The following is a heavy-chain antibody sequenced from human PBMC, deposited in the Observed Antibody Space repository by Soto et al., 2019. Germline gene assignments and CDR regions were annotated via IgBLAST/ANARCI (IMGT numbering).Heavy chain of an antibody. D-gene: IGHD6-19*01. J-gene: IGHJ5*02. Sequence: QVQLVQSGAEVKKPGSSVKVSCKASGGTFSSYAISWVRQAPGQGLEWMGGIIPLFGTANYAQKFQGRVTITADESTSTAYMELSSLRSEDTAVYYCARERAVAGRDHNWFGPWGQGTLGNGSS. CDR3: ARERAVAGRDHNWFGP. CDR2: IIPLFGTA. CDR1: GGTFSSYA. V-gene: IGHV1-69*01.